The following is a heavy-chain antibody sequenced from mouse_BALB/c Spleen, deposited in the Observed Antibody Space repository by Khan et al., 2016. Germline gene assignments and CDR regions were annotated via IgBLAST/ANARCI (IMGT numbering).Heavy chain of an antibody. CDR1: GYSITSDYA. Sequence: EVQLQESGPGLVKPSQSLSLTCTVTGYSITSDYAWNWIRQFPGNKLEWMGYISYSGSTSYNPSLKSRISITRDTSMNQFFLQLNSETTENTATHYGARSYGYRGFAYRGQGTLVTVSA. CDR2: ISYSGST. CDR3: ARSYGYRGFAY. V-gene: IGHV3-2*02. J-gene: IGHJ3*01. D-gene: IGHD2-2*01.